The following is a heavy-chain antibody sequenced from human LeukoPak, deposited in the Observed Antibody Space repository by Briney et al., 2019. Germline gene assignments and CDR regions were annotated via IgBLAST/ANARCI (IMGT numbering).Heavy chain of an antibody. Sequence: GASVKVSCKASGYTFTGYYMHWVRQAPGQGLEWMGWINPNSGGTNYAQKFQGRVTMTEDTSTDTAYMELSSLRSEDTAVYYCATGMDALGAFDIWGQGTMVTVSS. J-gene: IGHJ3*02. CDR1: GYTFTGYY. CDR2: INPNSGGT. V-gene: IGHV1-2*02. D-gene: IGHD3/OR15-3a*01. CDR3: ATGMDALGAFDI.